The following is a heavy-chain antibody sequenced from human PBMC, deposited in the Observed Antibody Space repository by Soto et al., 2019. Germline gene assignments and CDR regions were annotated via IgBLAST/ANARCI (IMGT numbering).Heavy chain of an antibody. CDR3: AKDKVPYYDFWSGQRWVDP. CDR2: ISNDVNKK. J-gene: IGHJ5*02. CDR1: GFAFSSHG. Sequence: PGGSLRLSCAASGFAFSSHGRHWVRQTPCKGLEWVAVISNDVNKKYSVESVEGRFSISSDNSKRIGYLQMNNGRIEATDKYYCAKDKVPYYDFWSGQRWVDPWGQGTQVTVSS. D-gene: IGHD3-3*01. V-gene: IGHV3-30*18.